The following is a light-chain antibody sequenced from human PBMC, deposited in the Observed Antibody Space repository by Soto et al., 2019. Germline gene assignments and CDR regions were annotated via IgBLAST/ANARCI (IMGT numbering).Light chain of an antibody. J-gene: IGLJ2*01. Sequence: QSVLTQPASVSGSPGQSITISCTGTSSDIGGHNYVSWYQQYPGKAPKLMIYEVSNRPSGISNRFSGSKSGSTASLTISGLQAEDEADYYCCSYTSTNDRILGGGTK. CDR3: CSYTSTNDRI. CDR1: SSDIGGHNY. CDR2: EVS. V-gene: IGLV2-14*01.